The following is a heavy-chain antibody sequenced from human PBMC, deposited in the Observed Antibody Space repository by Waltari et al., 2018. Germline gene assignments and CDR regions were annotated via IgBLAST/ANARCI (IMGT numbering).Heavy chain of an antibody. Sequence: QVQLVESGGGVVQPGRSLRLSCAASGFTFSSYGMHWVRPAPGKGLEWVAVISYDGSNKYYADSVKGRFTISRDNSKNTLYLQMNSLRAEDTAVYYCATPNYYDSSGYFRIDYWGQGTLVTVSS. CDR3: ATPNYYDSSGYFRIDY. J-gene: IGHJ4*02. D-gene: IGHD3-22*01. V-gene: IGHV3-30*03. CDR2: ISYDGSNK. CDR1: GFTFSSYG.